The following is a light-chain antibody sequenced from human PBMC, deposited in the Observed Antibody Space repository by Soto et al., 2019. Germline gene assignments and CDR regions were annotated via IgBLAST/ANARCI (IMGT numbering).Light chain of an antibody. CDR1: QTISNN. Sequence: EVVMTQSPTTLSVSPGERVTLSRRASQTISNNLAWYRKKPGQAPSLLIYGISTRATGLPARFSGSGSGTEFTLTISSLQSDDFALYYCQQYNNWPHTFGQGTKLEIK. CDR2: GIS. CDR3: QQYNNWPHT. J-gene: IGKJ2*01. V-gene: IGKV3-15*01.